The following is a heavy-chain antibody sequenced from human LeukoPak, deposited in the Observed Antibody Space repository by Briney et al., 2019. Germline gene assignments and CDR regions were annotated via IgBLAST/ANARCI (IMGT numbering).Heavy chain of an antibody. CDR2: INPNSGNT. J-gene: IGHJ6*02. CDR3: ARDKDILTGYYQYYYYGMDV. Sequence: VKVSCTASGYTLTRYDIKWVRQATGQGGEWMGWINPNSGNTGNAQKFKGRVPMNRNTSKRSAYMELSSLRSEDTAVYCCARDKDILTGYYQYYYYGMDVWGQGTTVTVSS. D-gene: IGHD3-9*01. V-gene: IGHV1-8*01. CDR1: GYTLTRYD.